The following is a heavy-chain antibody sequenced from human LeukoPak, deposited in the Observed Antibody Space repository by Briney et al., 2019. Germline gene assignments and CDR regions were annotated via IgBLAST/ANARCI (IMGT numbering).Heavy chain of an antibody. CDR3: ARGGEYYYDSSGYYSAFDI. CDR1: GYTFTSYG. J-gene: IGHJ3*02. CDR2: ISAYNGNT. V-gene: IGHV1-18*01. D-gene: IGHD3-22*01. Sequence: ASVKVSCKASGYTFTSYGISWVRQAPGQGLEWMGWISAYNGNTNYAQKLQGRVTMTTDTSTSTAYMELRSLRSDDTAVYYCARGGEYYYDSSGYYSAFDIWGQGTMVTVSS.